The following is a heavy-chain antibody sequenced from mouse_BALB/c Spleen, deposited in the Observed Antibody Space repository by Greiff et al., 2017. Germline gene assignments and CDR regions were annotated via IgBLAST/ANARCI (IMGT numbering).Heavy chain of an antibody. J-gene: IGHJ3*01. CDR1: GYTFTSYN. D-gene: IGHD4-1*01. V-gene: IGHV1-12*01. Sequence: QVQLQQPGAELVKPGASVKMSCKASGYTFTSYNMHWVKQTPGQGLEWIGAIYPGNGDTSYNQKFKGKATLTADKSSSTAYMQLSSLTSEDSAVYYCARSNWDKAWFAYWGQGTLVTVSA. CDR2: IYPGNGDT. CDR3: ARSNWDKAWFAY.